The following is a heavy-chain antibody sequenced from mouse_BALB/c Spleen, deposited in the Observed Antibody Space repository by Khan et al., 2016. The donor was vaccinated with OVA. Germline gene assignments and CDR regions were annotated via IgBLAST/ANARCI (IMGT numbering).Heavy chain of an antibody. D-gene: IGHD1-1*01. V-gene: IGHV5-6*01. CDR1: GFTFSSYG. J-gene: IGHJ2*01. Sequence: EVELVESGGDLVKPGGSLKLSCAASGFTFSSYGMSWVRQTPDKRLEWVATISSGGSYTYYPDSVKGRFTISRDNAKNTLYLQMSSLKSEDTAMYYCARQGVYYGISYYFDYWGQDTTLTVSS. CDR3: ARQGVYYGISYYFDY. CDR2: ISSGGSYT.